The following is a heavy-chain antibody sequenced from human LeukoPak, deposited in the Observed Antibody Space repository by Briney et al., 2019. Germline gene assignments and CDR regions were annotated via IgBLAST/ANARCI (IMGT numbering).Heavy chain of an antibody. Sequence: SETLSLTCTVSGGSISSSSYYWGWIRQPPGKGLEWIGSIYYSGSTYYNPSLKSRVTISVDTSKNQFSLKLSSVTAADTAVYYCASQLPVAGNYWGQGTLVTVPS. D-gene: IGHD6-19*01. V-gene: IGHV4-39*01. J-gene: IGHJ4*02. CDR2: IYYSGST. CDR3: ASQLPVAGNY. CDR1: GGSISSSSYY.